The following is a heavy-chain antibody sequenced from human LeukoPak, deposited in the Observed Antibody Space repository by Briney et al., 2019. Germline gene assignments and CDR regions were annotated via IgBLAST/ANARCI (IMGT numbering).Heavy chain of an antibody. Sequence: GGSLRLSCAASGFTFSSYAMSWVRQAPGKGLEWVSAISGSGGSTYYADSVKGRFTISRDNSKNTLYLQMNSLRAEDTAVYYCARTRGVYYYGSGSCHWGQGTLVTVSS. CDR3: ARTRGVYYYGSGSCH. CDR1: GFTFSSYA. CDR2: ISGSGGST. V-gene: IGHV3-23*01. D-gene: IGHD3-10*01. J-gene: IGHJ4*02.